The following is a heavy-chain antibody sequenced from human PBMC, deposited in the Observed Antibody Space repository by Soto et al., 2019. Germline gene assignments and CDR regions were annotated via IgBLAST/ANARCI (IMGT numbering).Heavy chain of an antibody. CDR3: ARDRLVPYGYGMDV. CDR2: IWFDGSKK. D-gene: IGHD2-2*01. J-gene: IGHJ6*02. Sequence: GGSLRLSCAASGFTFRSYGIHWVRQAPGKGLEWVALIWFDGSKKYYVDSVKGRFAVSRDNSKNTLYLQMNSRRVEDTAVYYCARDRLVPYGYGMDVWGQGTTVTVSS. CDR1: GFTFRSYG. V-gene: IGHV3-33*01.